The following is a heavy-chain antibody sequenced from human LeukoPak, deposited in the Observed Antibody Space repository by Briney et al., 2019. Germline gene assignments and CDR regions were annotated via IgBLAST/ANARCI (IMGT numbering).Heavy chain of an antibody. Sequence: GGSLRLSCAASGFTFSSYSMNWVRQAPGKGLEWVSSISSSSSYIYYADSVKGRFTISRDNAKNSLYLQMNSLRAEDTAVYYCAMGSRDGLTPFDYWGQGTLVTVSS. V-gene: IGHV3-21*01. CDR3: AMGSRDGLTPFDY. CDR1: GFTFSSYS. J-gene: IGHJ4*02. CDR2: ISSSSSYI. D-gene: IGHD5-24*01.